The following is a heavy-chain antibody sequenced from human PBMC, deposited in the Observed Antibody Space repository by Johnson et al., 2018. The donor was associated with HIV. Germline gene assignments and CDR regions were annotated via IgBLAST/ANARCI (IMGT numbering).Heavy chain of an antibody. CDR1: GFTFSSYG. CDR3: ARGFNRGGAFDI. V-gene: IGHV3-33*08. J-gene: IGHJ3*02. D-gene: IGHD1-14*01. Sequence: QVQLVESGGGVVQPGRSLRLSCAASGFTFSSYGMHWVRQAPGKGLEWVAFIRYDGSNKYYVDSATGRFTISRDNSKNTLSLQMNSLRAEDTAVYYCARGFNRGGAFDIWGQGTMVTVSS. CDR2: IRYDGSNK.